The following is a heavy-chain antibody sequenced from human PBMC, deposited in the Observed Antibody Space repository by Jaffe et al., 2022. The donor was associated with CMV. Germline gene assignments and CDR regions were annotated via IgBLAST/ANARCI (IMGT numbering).Heavy chain of an antibody. CDR3: AKDLSSSGPPLFDY. V-gene: IGHV3-9*01. CDR2: ISWNSGSI. J-gene: IGHJ4*02. CDR1: GFTFDDYA. Sequence: EVQLVESGGGLVQPGRSLRLSCAASGFTFDDYAMHWVRQAPGKGLEWVSGISWNSGSIGYADSVKGRFTISRDNAKNSLYLQMNSLRAEDTALYYCAKDLSSSGPPLFDYWGQGTLVTVSS. D-gene: IGHD6-6*01.